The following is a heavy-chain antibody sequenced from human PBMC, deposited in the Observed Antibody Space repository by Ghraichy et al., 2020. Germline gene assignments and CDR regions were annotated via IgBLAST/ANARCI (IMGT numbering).Heavy chain of an antibody. CDR2: ISNSGGST. CDR3: AKLSGSYIVPYYLDY. CDR1: GFTFSSYA. V-gene: IGHV3-23*01. D-gene: IGHD2-15*01. J-gene: IGHJ4*02. Sequence: GESLNISCAASGFTFSSYAMSWVRQAPGKGLEWVSSISNSGGSTYYADSEKGRFTISRDNSKNTLYLLMNSLRAEDTAVYYCAKLSGSYIVPYYLDYWGQGTLVTVSS.